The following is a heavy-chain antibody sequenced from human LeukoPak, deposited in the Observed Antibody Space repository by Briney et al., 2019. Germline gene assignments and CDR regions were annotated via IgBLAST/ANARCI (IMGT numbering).Heavy chain of an antibody. CDR1: GVSTSSYY. D-gene: IGHD2/OR15-2a*01. V-gene: IGHV4-59*01. J-gene: IGHJ2*01. CDR2: IYYSGST. CDR3: ARGLYPYYWYFDL. Sequence: NPSETLSLTCTVSGVSTSSYYWSWIRQPPGKGLEWIGYIYYSGSTNYNPSLKSRVTISGDTSKNQSSLKLSSVPAADTAVYYCARGLYPYYWYFDLWGRGPLVTVSS.